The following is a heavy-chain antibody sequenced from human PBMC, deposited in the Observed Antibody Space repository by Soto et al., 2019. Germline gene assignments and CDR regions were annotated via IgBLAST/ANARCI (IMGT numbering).Heavy chain of an antibody. J-gene: IGHJ4*02. D-gene: IGHD2-15*01. CDR1: GGSFSGYY. Sequence: SETLSLTCAVYGGSFSGYYWSWIRQPPGKGLEWIGEINHSGSTNYNPSLKSRVTISVDTSKNQFSLKLSSVTAADTAVYYCATCSLFCSGGSCYSRPFDYWGQGTLVTVSS. CDR2: INHSGST. V-gene: IGHV4-34*01. CDR3: ATCSLFCSGGSCYSRPFDY.